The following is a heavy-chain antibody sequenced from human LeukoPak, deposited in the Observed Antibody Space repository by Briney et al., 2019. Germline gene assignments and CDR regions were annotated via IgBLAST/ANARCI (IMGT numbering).Heavy chain of an antibody. CDR3: AREGYYYGSGSYYTTDAFDI. D-gene: IGHD3-10*01. CDR2: ISSSSSYI. CDR1: GFTFSSYS. J-gene: IGHJ3*02. Sequence: PGGSLRLSCAASGFTFSSYSMNWVRQAPGKGLEWVSSISSSSSYIYYADSVKGRFTISRDNAKNSLYLQMNSLRAEDTAVYYCAREGYYYGSGSYYTTDAFDIWGQGTMVTVSS. V-gene: IGHV3-21*01.